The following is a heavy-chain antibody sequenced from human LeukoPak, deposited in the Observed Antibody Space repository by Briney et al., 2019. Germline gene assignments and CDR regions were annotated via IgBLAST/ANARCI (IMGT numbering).Heavy chain of an antibody. CDR2: IYYSGST. D-gene: IGHD3-22*01. CDR3: ASLGDYYDSSGYYRGFDY. Sequence: KTSETLSLTCTVSGGSISSSSYYWGWIRQPPGKGLEWIGSIYYSGSTYYNPSLKRRVTISVDTSKNQFSLKLSSVTAADTAVYYCASLGDYYDSSGYYRGFDYWGQGTLVTVSS. J-gene: IGHJ4*02. V-gene: IGHV4-39*01. CDR1: GGSISSSSYY.